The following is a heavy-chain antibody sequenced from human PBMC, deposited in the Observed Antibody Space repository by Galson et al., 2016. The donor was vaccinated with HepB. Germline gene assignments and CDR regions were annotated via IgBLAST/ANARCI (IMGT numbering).Heavy chain of an antibody. CDR1: EFPFSTYG. Sequence: SLRLSCAASEFPFSTYGMHWVRQAPGKGLVWVSRINGAGSSTNYADSVKGRFTISRDNAKNTLYLQMNSLRVEDAAVYYCAILSVDVVLVMNGVDVWGQGTTATVSS. J-gene: IGHJ6*02. CDR2: INGAGSST. V-gene: IGHV3-74*01. D-gene: IGHD5-12*01. CDR3: AILSVDVVLVMNGVDV.